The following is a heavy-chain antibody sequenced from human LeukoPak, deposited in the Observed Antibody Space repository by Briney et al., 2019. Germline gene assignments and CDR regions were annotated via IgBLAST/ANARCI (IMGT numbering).Heavy chain of an antibody. J-gene: IGHJ4*02. Sequence: ASVKVSCKASGYTFTSYGISWVRQAPGQGLEWMGWISAYNGNTNYAQKLQGRVTMTTDTSTSTAYMELRSLRSDDTAVYYCARDPKRDYCDILTGPTRRFDYWGQGTLVTVSS. CDR1: GYTFTSYG. CDR2: ISAYNGNT. V-gene: IGHV1-18*01. D-gene: IGHD3-9*01. CDR3: ARDPKRDYCDILTGPTRRFDY.